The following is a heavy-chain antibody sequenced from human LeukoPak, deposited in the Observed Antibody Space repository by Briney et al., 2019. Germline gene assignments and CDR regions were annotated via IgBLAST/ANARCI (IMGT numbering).Heavy chain of an antibody. D-gene: IGHD5-12*01. Sequence: AASVKVSCKSSGYTFTGYYMHWVRQAPGQGLDWMGWINPNSGGTNYAQKFQGRVTMTRDTSISTAYMELSRLSSDDTAVYYCERDSVATAFDYWGQGTLVTVSS. J-gene: IGHJ4*02. CDR2: INPNSGGT. CDR1: GYTFTGYY. CDR3: ERDSVATAFDY. V-gene: IGHV1-2*02.